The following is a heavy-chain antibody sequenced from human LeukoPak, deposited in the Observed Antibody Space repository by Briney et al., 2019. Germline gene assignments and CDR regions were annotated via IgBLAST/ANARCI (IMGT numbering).Heavy chain of an antibody. CDR1: GGSISSYY. D-gene: IGHD3-10*01. CDR2: IYYSGST. CDR3: ARDYYGSGSS. V-gene: IGHV4-59*01. Sequence: SETLSLTCTVSGGSISSYYWSWIRQPPGKGLEWIGYIYYSGSTNYNPSLKSRVTISVDTSKNQFSLKLSSVTAADTAVYYCARDYYGSGSSWGQGTLVTVSS. J-gene: IGHJ4*02.